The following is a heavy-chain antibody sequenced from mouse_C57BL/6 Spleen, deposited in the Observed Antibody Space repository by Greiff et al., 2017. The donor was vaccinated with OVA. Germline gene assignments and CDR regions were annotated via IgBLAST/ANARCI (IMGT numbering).Heavy chain of an antibody. J-gene: IGHJ3*01. CDR3: ARQDYGSSYGFAY. V-gene: IGHV5-17*01. D-gene: IGHD1-1*01. CDR1: GFTFSDYG. CDR2: ISSGSSTI. Sequence: DVKLVESGGGLVKPGGSLKLSCAASGFTFSDYGMHWVRQAPEKGLEWVAYISSGSSTIYYADTVKGRFTISRDNAKNTLFLQMTSLRSEDTAMYYCARQDYGSSYGFAYWGQGTLVTVSA.